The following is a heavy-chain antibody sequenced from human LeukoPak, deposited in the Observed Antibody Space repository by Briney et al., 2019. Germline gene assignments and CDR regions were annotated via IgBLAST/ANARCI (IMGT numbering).Heavy chain of an antibody. V-gene: IGHV4-4*07. CDR2: IYTSGST. CDR1: DGSLSNYY. J-gene: IGHJ4*02. D-gene: IGHD5-24*01. CDR3: ARAAYKSRSHFNY. Sequence: PSETLSLTCTVSDGSLSNYYWSWIRQPAGKGLEWIGHIYTSGSTNYNPSLKSRVTMSIDTSKNQFSLKLRSVTAADTAVYYCARAAYKSRSHFNYWGQGTLVTVS.